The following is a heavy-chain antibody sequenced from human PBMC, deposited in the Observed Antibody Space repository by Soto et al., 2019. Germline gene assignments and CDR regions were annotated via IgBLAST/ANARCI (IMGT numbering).Heavy chain of an antibody. CDR2: INPSGGGT. CDR1: GYTFSNYY. J-gene: IGHJ4*02. D-gene: IGHD2-15*01. CDR3: ARSQEVVVVPAAPIDY. Sequence: ASVKVSFKTSGYTFSNYYINWVRQAPGQGLEWMGRINPSGGGTSYAQKFQGRVTMTRVTSTSTVYMDLSSLRSEDTAVYYCARSQEVVVVPAAPIDYWGQGTLVTVSS. V-gene: IGHV1-46*01.